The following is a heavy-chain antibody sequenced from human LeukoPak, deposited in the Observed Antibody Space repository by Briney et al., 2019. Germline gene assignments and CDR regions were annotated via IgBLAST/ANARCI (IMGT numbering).Heavy chain of an antibody. Sequence: SETLSLTCTVSGGSISSGGYYWSWIRQHPGKGLEWIGYIYHSGSTYYNPSLKSRVSISVDTSKNQFSLKLSSVTAADTAVYYCARQGGVFSYWFDPWGQGTLVTVSS. V-gene: IGHV4-31*03. CDR2: IYHSGST. CDR1: GGSISSGGYY. J-gene: IGHJ5*02. CDR3: ARQGGVFSYWFDP. D-gene: IGHD2/OR15-2a*01.